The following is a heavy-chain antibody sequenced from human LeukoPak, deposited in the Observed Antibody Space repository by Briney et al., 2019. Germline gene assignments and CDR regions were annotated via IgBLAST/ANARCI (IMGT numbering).Heavy chain of an antibody. V-gene: IGHV4-31*03. CDR3: ARAGGFFSPFGY. D-gene: IGHD3-3*01. Sequence: SETLSLTCTVSGGSISSGGYYWSWIRQHPGKGLEWIRYIYYSGSTYYNPSLKSRVTISVDTSKNQFSLKLTSVTAADTAVYFCARAGGFFSPFGYWGQGTLVTVPS. J-gene: IGHJ4*02. CDR1: GGSISSGGYY. CDR2: IYYSGST.